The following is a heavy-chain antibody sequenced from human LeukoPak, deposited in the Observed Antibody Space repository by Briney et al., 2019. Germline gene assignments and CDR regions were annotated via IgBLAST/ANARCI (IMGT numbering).Heavy chain of an antibody. Sequence: PSQTLSLTCTVSGGSISRGDYYWSWIRQPPGKGLEWIGYIYYSGSTYYNPSLKSRVTISVDTSKNQFSLKLSSVTAADTAVYYCARDLIPRGYSGYGYFDYWGQGTLVTVSS. CDR1: GGSISRGDYY. J-gene: IGHJ4*02. D-gene: IGHD5-12*01. CDR2: IYYSGST. V-gene: IGHV4-30-4*08. CDR3: ARDLIPRGYSGYGYFDY.